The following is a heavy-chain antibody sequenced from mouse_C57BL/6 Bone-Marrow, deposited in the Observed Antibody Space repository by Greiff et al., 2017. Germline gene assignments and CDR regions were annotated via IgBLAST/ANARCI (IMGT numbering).Heavy chain of an antibody. D-gene: IGHD4-1*01. Sequence: VQLQQSVAELVRPGASVKLSCTASGFNIKNTYMHWVKQRPDQGLEWIGRIDPANGNTKYVPKFQGKATITADTSSNTAYLQLSSLTSENTATYYCARRQTGTYYFDYWGQGTTLTVSS. V-gene: IGHV14-3*01. CDR3: ARRQTGTYYFDY. CDR1: GFNIKNTY. J-gene: IGHJ2*01. CDR2: IDPANGNT.